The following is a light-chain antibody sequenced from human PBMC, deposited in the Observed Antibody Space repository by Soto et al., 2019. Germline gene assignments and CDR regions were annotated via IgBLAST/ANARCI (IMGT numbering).Light chain of an antibody. CDR3: LSYTSANTRV. Sequence: QSVLTQPASVSASPGQSITISCTGPSSDVGGYKFVSWYQHHPGKAPKLMIYEVNNRPSGVSNRFSGSKSGNTASLTISGLQPEDEADYYCLSYTSANTRVFGGGTKLTVL. V-gene: IGLV2-14*01. CDR2: EVN. CDR1: SSDVGGYKF. J-gene: IGLJ3*02.